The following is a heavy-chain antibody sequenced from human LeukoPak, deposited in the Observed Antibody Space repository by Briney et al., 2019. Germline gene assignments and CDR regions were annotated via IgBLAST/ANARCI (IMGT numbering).Heavy chain of an antibody. J-gene: IGHJ5*02. CDR2: INPNSGGT. Sequence: ASVKVSCKASGYTFTGYYMHWVRQAPGQGLEWMGWINPNSGGTNYAQKSQGWVTMTRDTSISTAYMELSRLRSDDTAVYYCARGSDIVVVVAASPPDHWGQGTLVTVSS. CDR1: GYTFTGYY. V-gene: IGHV1-2*04. CDR3: ARGSDIVVVVAASPPDH. D-gene: IGHD2-15*01.